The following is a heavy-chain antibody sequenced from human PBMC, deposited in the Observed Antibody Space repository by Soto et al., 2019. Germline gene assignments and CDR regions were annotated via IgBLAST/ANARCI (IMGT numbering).Heavy chain of an antibody. CDR1: GYSFTSYW. J-gene: IGHJ4*02. CDR3: ARPTYCSSTHCSPFDY. V-gene: IGHV5-51*01. CDR2: IYPGDSDT. Sequence: GESLKISCQGSGYSFTSYWIAWVRQMPGEGLEWMGIIYPGDSDTRYSPSFQGQVTISADKSISTAYLQWNSLEASDTAMYYCARPTYCSSTHCSPFDYWGQGTLVTVSS. D-gene: IGHD2-2*01.